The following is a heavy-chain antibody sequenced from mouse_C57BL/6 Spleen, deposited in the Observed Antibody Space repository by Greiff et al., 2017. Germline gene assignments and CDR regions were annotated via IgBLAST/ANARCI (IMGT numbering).Heavy chain of an antibody. CDR1: GFTFSSYA. V-gene: IGHV5-4*03. Sequence: DVKLVESGGGLVKPGGSLKLSCAASGFTFSSYAMSWVRQTPEKRLEWVATISDGGSYTYYPDNVKGRFTISRDNAKNNLYLQMSHLKSEDTAMYYCARVGLYGSSPYWYFDVWGTGTTVTVSS. CDR3: ARVGLYGSSPYWYFDV. D-gene: IGHD1-1*01. CDR2: ISDGGSYT. J-gene: IGHJ1*03.